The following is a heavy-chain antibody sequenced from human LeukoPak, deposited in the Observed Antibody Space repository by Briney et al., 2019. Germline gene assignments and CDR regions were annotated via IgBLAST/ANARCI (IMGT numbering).Heavy chain of an antibody. CDR2: IIPIFGPA. J-gene: IGHJ4*02. Sequence: ASVKVSCKASGGTFTNYAINWVRQAPGQGLEWMGGIIPIFGPAKYAQKFQGRVTIDADDSTGTAYMELSSLRSDDTAVYYCAREMATTSFDYWGQGTLVTVSS. D-gene: IGHD5-24*01. V-gene: IGHV1-69*13. CDR3: AREMATTSFDY. CDR1: GGTFTNYA.